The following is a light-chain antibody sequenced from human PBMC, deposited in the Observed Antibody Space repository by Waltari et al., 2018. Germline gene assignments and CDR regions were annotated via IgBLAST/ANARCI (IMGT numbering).Light chain of an antibody. CDR2: DDS. CDR3: QVWDSSDDHVV. J-gene: IGLJ2*01. Sequence: SYVLTQPPSVSVAPGQTATIACGENNIGSKSVHWYQQKPGQAPVLVVYDDSDRPSGIPGRFSGSNSGTATLTISGFEGGDEADYYCQVWDSSDDHVVFGGGTKLTVL. CDR1: NIGSKS. V-gene: IGLV3-21*02.